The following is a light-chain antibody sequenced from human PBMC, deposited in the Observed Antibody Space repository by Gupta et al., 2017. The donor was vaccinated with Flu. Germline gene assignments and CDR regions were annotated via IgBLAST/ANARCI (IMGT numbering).Light chain of an antibody. CDR1: QSVSSGY. CDR3: QQYGSSPWT. J-gene: IGKJ1*01. CDR2: AAS. V-gene: IGKV3-20*01. Sequence: MVLTRSPGTMSCCPGERATLSCRTSQSVSSGYLAWYQQRPGQAHRLLIYAASFRATDIPDRLSGSGSGTGFTLTIDRLEPEDFAVYYCQQYGSSPWTFGQGTKVDTK.